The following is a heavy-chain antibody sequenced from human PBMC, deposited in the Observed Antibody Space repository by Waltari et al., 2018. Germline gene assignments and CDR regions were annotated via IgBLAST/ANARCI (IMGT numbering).Heavy chain of an antibody. CDR2: FDPEDVET. Sequence: VQLVPSGAEVKKPGAAVKVYCKVSGYTLPELPMHWVRKAPGKGLEWMGGFDPEDVETIYAQKFQGRVTMTEDTSTDTAYMELSSLRSEDTAVYYCATDLGAIAAAGTADYWGQGTLVTVSS. CDR1: GYTLPELP. D-gene: IGHD6-13*01. V-gene: IGHV1-24*01. J-gene: IGHJ4*02. CDR3: ATDLGAIAAAGTADY.